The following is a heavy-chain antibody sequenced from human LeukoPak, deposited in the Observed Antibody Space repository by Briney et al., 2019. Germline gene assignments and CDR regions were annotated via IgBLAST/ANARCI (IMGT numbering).Heavy chain of an antibody. J-gene: IGHJ4*02. Sequence: SEALSLTCTVSGASISGDYWSWIRQPPGKGLEWIGYIYYSGTTKYNPSLMSRVTISVDTSKNQVSLNLRSVTAADTAVYYCVRGGCSSCYIRHWGQGTLVPVSS. V-gene: IGHV4-59*01. CDR2: IYYSGTT. CDR3: VRGGCSSCYIRH. D-gene: IGHD2-2*02. CDR1: GASISGDY.